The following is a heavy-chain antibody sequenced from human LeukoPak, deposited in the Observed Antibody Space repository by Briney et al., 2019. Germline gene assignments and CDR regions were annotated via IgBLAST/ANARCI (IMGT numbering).Heavy chain of an antibody. CDR2: INHSGST. CDR1: GGSFSGYY. J-gene: IGHJ4*02. CDR3: TAVAAAGSFDY. V-gene: IGHV4-34*01. Sequence: SETLSLTCAVYGGSFSGYYWSWIRQPPGKGLEWIGEINHSGSTNYNPSLKSRVTISVDTSKNQFSLKLSSVTAADTAVYFATAVAAAGSFDYWGQGTLATVSS. D-gene: IGHD6-13*01.